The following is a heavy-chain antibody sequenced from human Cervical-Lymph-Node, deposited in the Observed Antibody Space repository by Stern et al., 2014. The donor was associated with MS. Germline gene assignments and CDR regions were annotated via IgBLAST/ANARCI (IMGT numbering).Heavy chain of an antibody. CDR2: VNPGTGAK. D-gene: IGHD5/OR15-5a*01. CDR1: GYTFTSQY. J-gene: IGHJ3*01. V-gene: IGHV1-46*03. CDR3: ARDPTRYGVYDGVFDL. Sequence: QVQLVQSGAEVKKPGASVKLSCKASGYTFTSQYIHWLRQAPGQGLEWMGIVNPGTGAKSYAQKFQDRVTMTGDTSTSTVYMDLSSLTSEDTAVYFCARDPTRYGVYDGVFDLWGQGTMVTVSS.